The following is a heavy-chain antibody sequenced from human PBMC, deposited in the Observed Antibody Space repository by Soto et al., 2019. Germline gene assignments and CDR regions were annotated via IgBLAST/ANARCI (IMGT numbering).Heavy chain of an antibody. CDR3: ASTTAYYDFWSGYDYYYYGMDV. CDR2: IIPIFGTA. CDR1: GGTFSSYA. V-gene: IGHV1-69*06. J-gene: IGHJ6*02. D-gene: IGHD3-3*01. Sequence: SVKVSCKASGGTFSSYAISWVRQAPGQGLEWMGGIIPIFGTANYAQKFQGRVTITADKSTSTAYMELSSLRSEDTAVYYCASTTAYYDFWSGYDYYYYGMDVWGQGTTVTVSS.